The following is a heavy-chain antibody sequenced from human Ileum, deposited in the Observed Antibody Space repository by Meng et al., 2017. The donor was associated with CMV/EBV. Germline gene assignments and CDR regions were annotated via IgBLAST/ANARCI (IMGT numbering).Heavy chain of an antibody. CDR2: IKSKTDGGTA. D-gene: IGHD6-19*01. J-gene: IGHJ4*02. Sequence: SGFTFSNAWMSWVRQAPGKGLEWVGRIKSKTDGGTADYAAPVKGRFTILRDDSKNTAYLQMNSLKTEDTAVYYCTRSIAVAGLHDYWGQGTLVTVSS. V-gene: IGHV3-15*01. CDR3: TRSIAVAGLHDY. CDR1: GFTFSNAW.